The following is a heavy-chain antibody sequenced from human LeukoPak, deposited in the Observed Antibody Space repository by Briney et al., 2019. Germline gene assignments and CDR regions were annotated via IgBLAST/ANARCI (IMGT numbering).Heavy chain of an antibody. CDR3: ARRDLDAFDI. Sequence: GGSLRLSCAASGFTFSSYSMNWVRQAPGKGLEWVSSISSSSSYIYYEDSVKGRFTISRDNAKNSLYLQMNSLRAEDTAVYYCARRDLDAFDIWGQGTMVTVSS. CDR2: ISSSSSYI. J-gene: IGHJ3*02. D-gene: IGHD3/OR15-3a*01. CDR1: GFTFSSYS. V-gene: IGHV3-21*01.